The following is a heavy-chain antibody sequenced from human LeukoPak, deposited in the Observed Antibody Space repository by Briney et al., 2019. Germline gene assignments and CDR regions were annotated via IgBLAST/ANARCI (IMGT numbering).Heavy chain of an antibody. CDR2: IWYDGSNK. D-gene: IGHD3-10*01. CDR3: ARNYGSGRLAPYYYYGMDV. V-gene: IGHV3-33*01. Sequence: GRSLRLSCAASGFTFSSYGMHWVRQAPGKGLEWVAVIWYDGSNKYYADSVKGRFTISRDNSKNTLYLQMNSLRAEDAAVYYCARNYGSGRLAPYYYYGMDVWGKGTTATVSS. J-gene: IGHJ6*04. CDR1: GFTFSSYG.